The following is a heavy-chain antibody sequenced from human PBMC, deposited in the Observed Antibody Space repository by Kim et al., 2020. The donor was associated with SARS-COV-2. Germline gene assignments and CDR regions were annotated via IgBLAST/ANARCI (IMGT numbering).Heavy chain of an antibody. D-gene: IGHD3-22*01. CDR1: GFTVSSNY. V-gene: IGHV3-53*01. J-gene: IGHJ6*02. CDR2: IYSGGST. Sequence: GGSLRLSCAASGFTVSSNYMSWVRQAPGKGLEWVSVIYSGGSTYYADSVKGRFTISRDNSKNTLYLQMNSLRAEDTAVYYCARDFYSSGYYYYYYGMDVWGQGTTVTVSS. CDR3: ARDFYSSGYYYYYYGMDV.